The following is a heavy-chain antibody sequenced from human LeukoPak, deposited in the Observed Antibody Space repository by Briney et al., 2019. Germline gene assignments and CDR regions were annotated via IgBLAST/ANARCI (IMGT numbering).Heavy chain of an antibody. Sequence: PGGSLRLSCAASGFTFSSYGMHWVRQAPGKGLEWVAFIRYDGSNKYYADSVKGRFTISRDNSKNTLYLQMNSLRAEDTAVYYCAKDLLHYYDSSGYYWAPDYWGQGTLVTVSS. CDR1: GFTFSSYG. V-gene: IGHV3-30*02. J-gene: IGHJ4*02. D-gene: IGHD3-22*01. CDR2: IRYDGSNK. CDR3: AKDLLHYYDSSGYYWAPDY.